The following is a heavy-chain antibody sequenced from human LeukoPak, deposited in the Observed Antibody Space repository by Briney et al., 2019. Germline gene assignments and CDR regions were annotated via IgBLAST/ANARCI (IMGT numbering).Heavy chain of an antibody. CDR1: GFTFDDYG. V-gene: IGHV3-20*04. D-gene: IGHD3-10*02. CDR3: ARIVRGVIITGYMDV. CDR2: INWGGGST. Sequence: GGSLRLSCAASGFTFDDYGMSWVRQAPGKGLEWVSGINWGGGSTAYADSVKGRFTISRDNAKNSLYLQMNSLSAEDTALYYCARIVRGVIITGYMDVWGKGTMVTVSS. J-gene: IGHJ6*03.